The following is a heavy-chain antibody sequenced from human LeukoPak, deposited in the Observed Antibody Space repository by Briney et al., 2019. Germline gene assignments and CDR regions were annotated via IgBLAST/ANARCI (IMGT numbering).Heavy chain of an antibody. CDR3: ARGRFVGGSPFDY. D-gene: IGHD3-16*01. V-gene: IGHV1-2*02. CDR2: INPNSGGT. Sequence: GASVKVSCKAPGYTFTGYYMHWVRQAPGQGLEWMGWINPNSGGTNYAQKFQGRVTMTRDTSISTAYMELSRLRSDDTAVYYCARGRFVGGSPFDYWGQGTLVTVSS. J-gene: IGHJ4*02. CDR1: GYTFTGYY.